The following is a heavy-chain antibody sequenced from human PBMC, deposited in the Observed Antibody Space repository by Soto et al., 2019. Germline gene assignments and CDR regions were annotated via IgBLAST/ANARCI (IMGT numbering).Heavy chain of an antibody. V-gene: IGHV4-59*01. CDR2: IYYSGST. Sequence: SETLSLTCTVSGGSISSYYWIWIRQPPGKGLEWIGYIYYSGSTNYNPSLKSRVTISVDTSKNQFSLKLSSVTAADTAVYYCARVSPSYYDFWSGRQNWFDPWGQGTLVTVSS. CDR3: ARVSPSYYDFWSGRQNWFDP. D-gene: IGHD3-3*01. CDR1: GGSISSYY. J-gene: IGHJ5*02.